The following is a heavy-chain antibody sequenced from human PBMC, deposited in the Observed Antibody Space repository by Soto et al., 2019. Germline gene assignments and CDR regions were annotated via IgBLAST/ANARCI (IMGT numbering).Heavy chain of an antibody. D-gene: IGHD3-22*01. J-gene: IGHJ4*02. CDR2: INAGNGNT. Sequence: QVQLVQSGAEEKKPGASVKVSCKASGYTFTSYAMHWVRQAPGQRLEWMGWINAGNGNTKYSQKCQGRATITRDTSVTTAYMDLSSLRSENTAVYYCARSSGYYLIDDYWGQGTLVTVSS. V-gene: IGHV1-3*05. CDR1: GYTFTSYA. CDR3: ARSSGYYLIDDY.